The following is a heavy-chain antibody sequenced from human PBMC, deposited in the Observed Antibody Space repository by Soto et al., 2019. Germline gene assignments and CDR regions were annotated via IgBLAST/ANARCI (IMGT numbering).Heavy chain of an antibody. D-gene: IGHD3-10*01. J-gene: IGHJ6*02. V-gene: IGHV1-69*13. CDR2: IIPIFGTA. CDR3: ASADYYGSGSYYMGGMDV. CDR1: GGTSSSYA. Sequence: ASVKVSCKASGGTSSSYAISWVRQAPGQGLEWMGGIIPIFGTANYAQKFQGRVTITADESTSTAYMELSSLRSEDTAVYYCASADYYGSGSYYMGGMDVWGQGTTVTVSS.